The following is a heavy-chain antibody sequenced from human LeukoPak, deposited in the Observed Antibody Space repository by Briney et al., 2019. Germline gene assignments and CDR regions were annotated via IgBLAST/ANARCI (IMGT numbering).Heavy chain of an antibody. Sequence: GGSLRLSCAASGFTFSDYCMSWIRQAPGKGLEWVSYISSSGSTIYYADSVKGRFTISRDNANNSLYLQMNSLRAEDTAVYYCARDLTPLIQLWPRSLDYNYGMDVWGQGTTVTVSS. CDR3: ARDLTPLIQLWPRSLDYNYGMDV. CDR1: GFTFSDYC. V-gene: IGHV3-11*04. J-gene: IGHJ6*02. D-gene: IGHD5-24*01. CDR2: ISSSGSTI.